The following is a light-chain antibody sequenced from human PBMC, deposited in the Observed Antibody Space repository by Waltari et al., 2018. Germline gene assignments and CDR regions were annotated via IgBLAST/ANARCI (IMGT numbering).Light chain of an antibody. V-gene: IGLV1-40*01. J-gene: IGLJ3*02. Sequence: QSVLTQQPSVSGAPGPTVTISCTGSSSNIRAGYDVHRYQQLPRTAPKLVIFDNTNRPSGVPDRFSGSKSGTSASLAITGLQTDDEADYYCQSYDSSLSASVFGGGTKLTVL. CDR1: SSNIRAGYD. CDR3: QSYDSSLSASV. CDR2: DNT.